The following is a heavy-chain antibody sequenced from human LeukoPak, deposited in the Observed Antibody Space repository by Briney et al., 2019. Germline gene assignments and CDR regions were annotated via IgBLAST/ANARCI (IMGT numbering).Heavy chain of an antibody. V-gene: IGHV3-11*06. Sequence: PGGSLRLSCAASGFTFSDYYLSWYRQAPGKGLECISYISGNSRDTNYADSVKGRFTISRDNAKNTLYLQVNNLRAEDTAVYYCARGPNSNWSGLDFWGQGTLPTVSS. D-gene: IGHD6-6*01. CDR2: ISGNSRDT. J-gene: IGHJ4*02. CDR3: ARGPNSNWSGLDF. CDR1: GFTFSDYY.